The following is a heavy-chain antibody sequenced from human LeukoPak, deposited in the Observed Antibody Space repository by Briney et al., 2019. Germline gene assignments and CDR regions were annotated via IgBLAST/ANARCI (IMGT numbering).Heavy chain of an antibody. CDR3: AHRQEAVAGTGVYYFDY. Sequence: SGPTLVKPTQTLTLTCTFSGFSLCTSGVGVGWIRQPPGQALEWLALIYWNDDKRYRPPLKSRLTITKDISKNQVVLTMTNMDPVDTATYYCAHRQEAVAGTGVYYFDYWGQGTLVTVPS. J-gene: IGHJ4*02. CDR1: GFSLCTSGVG. CDR2: IYWNDDK. D-gene: IGHD6-19*01. V-gene: IGHV2-5*01.